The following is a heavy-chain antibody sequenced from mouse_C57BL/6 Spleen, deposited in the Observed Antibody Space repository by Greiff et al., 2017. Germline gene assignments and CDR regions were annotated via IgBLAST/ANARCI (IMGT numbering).Heavy chain of an antibody. V-gene: IGHV1-59*01. CDR2: IDPSDSYT. Sequence: QVQLQQPGAELVRPGTSVKLSCKASGYTFTSYWMHWVKQRPGQGLEWIGVIDPSDSYTNYNQKFKGKATLTVDTSSSTAYMQLSSLTSEDSAVYYCARKGGPYYSNSYFDVWGTGTTVTVSS. CDR3: ARKGGPYYSNSYFDV. J-gene: IGHJ1*03. D-gene: IGHD2-5*01. CDR1: GYTFTSYW.